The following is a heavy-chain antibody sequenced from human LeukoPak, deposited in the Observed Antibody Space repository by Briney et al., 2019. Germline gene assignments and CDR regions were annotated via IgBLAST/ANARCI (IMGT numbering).Heavy chain of an antibody. J-gene: IGHJ4*02. Sequence: SETLSLTCTVSGGSISSYYWSWLRQPPGKGLEWIGYIYYSGSTNYNPSLKSRVTISADTSKNQFSLKLSSVTAADTAVYYCARLYYGSGNAFDYWGQGTLVTV. V-gene: IGHV4-59*01. CDR2: IYYSGST. CDR3: ARLYYGSGNAFDY. CDR1: GGSISSYY. D-gene: IGHD3-10*01.